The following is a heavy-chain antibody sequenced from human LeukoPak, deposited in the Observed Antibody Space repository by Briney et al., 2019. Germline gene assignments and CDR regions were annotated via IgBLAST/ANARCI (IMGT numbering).Heavy chain of an antibody. J-gene: IGHJ4*02. CDR3: TTAYYYDSSGYYYSFDY. CDR2: IIPIFGTA. Sequence: ASVKVSCKASGGTLSSYAISWVRQAPGQGLEWMGGIIPIFGTANYAQKFQGRVTITTDESTSTAYMELSSLRSEDTAVYYCTTAYYYDSSGYYYSFDYWGQGTLVTVSS. CDR1: GGTLSSYA. D-gene: IGHD3-22*01. V-gene: IGHV1-69*05.